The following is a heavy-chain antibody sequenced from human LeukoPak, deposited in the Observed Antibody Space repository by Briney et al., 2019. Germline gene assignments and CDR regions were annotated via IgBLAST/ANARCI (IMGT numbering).Heavy chain of an antibody. CDR3: ARDRLLYYYDSGPTGHFQH. D-gene: IGHD3-22*01. CDR2: IKQDGSEK. V-gene: IGHV3-7*01. Sequence: QAGGSLRLSCAASGFTFSSYWMSWVRQAPGKGLEWVANIKQDGSEKYYMDSVKGRFTISRDNAKNSLYLQMSSLRADDTAVYYCARDRLLYYYDSGPTGHFQHWGQGTLVTVSS. J-gene: IGHJ1*01. CDR1: GFTFSSYW.